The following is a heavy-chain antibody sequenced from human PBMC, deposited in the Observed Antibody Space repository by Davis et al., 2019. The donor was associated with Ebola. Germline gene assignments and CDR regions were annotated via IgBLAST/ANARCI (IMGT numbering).Heavy chain of an antibody. V-gene: IGHV1-2*02. Sequence: ASVKVPCKASGYTFTDYLVHWVRRAPGQGLEWVGWINPNSGVTTYAQKFQGRVTMTRDRSINTAYMELNSLTSDDTATYFCASGDTHEFWGRGTLITVSS. CDR1: GYTFTDYL. CDR3: ASGDTHEF. J-gene: IGHJ4*02. CDR2: INPNSGVT.